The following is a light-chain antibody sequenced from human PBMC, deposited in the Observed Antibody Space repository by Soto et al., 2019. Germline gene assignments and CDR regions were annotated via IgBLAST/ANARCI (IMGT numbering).Light chain of an antibody. CDR1: SSDVGGYNY. CDR3: SSYAASNNFVV. V-gene: IGLV2-8*01. J-gene: IGLJ2*01. Sequence: QSVLTQPPSASGSPGQSVTISCTGTSSDVGGYNYVSWYQHHPGKAPKLMIYEVIKRPSGVPDRFSGSKSANTASLTVSGLQAEDEADYYCSSYAASNNFVVFGGGTKLTVL. CDR2: EVI.